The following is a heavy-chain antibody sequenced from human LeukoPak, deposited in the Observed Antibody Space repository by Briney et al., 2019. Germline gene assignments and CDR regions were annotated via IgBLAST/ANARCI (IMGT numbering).Heavy chain of an antibody. Sequence: GGSLRLSCGASGFMFSSYWMSWVRQAPGKGLEWVANIKPDGSEQYYVDSVKGRFTISRDNAKNSLYLQMNSLRAEDTAVYYCARDWRSSGSYFYWGQGTLVTVSS. J-gene: IGHJ4*02. CDR1: GFMFSSYW. CDR3: ARDWRSSGSYFY. CDR2: IKPDGSEQ. D-gene: IGHD1-26*01. V-gene: IGHV3-7*01.